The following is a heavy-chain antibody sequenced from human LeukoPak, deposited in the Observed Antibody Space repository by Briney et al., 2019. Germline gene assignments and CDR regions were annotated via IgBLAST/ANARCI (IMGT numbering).Heavy chain of an antibody. CDR3: ARFDCSSTSCYFDY. V-gene: IGHV3-20*04. Sequence: GGSLRLSCAASGFTFDDYGMSWVRQAPGKGLEWVSGINWNGGSTGYADSVKGRFTISRDNAKNSLYLQMNSLRAEDTALYYCARFDCSSTSCYFDYWGQGTLVTVSS. D-gene: IGHD2-2*01. CDR2: INWNGGST. J-gene: IGHJ4*02. CDR1: GFTFDDYG.